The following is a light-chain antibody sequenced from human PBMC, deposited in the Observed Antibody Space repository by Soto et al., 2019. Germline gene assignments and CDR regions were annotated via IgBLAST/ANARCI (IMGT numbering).Light chain of an antibody. J-gene: IGLJ3*02. V-gene: IGLV2-14*01. CDR1: SSDVGGYKY. CDR2: EVS. Sequence: QSALTQPASVSGSPGQSITISCTGTSSDVGGYKYVSWYQQEPGKAPKLMIYEVSNRPSGVSNRFSGSKSGNTASLAISGLQAEDEADYYCSAYSSGSTLGVFGGGTQLTVL. CDR3: SAYSSGSTLGV.